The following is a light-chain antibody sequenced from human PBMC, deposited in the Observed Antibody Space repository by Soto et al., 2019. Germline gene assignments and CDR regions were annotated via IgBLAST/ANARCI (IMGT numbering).Light chain of an antibody. J-gene: IGLJ1*01. CDR3: SSYAGSNNLYV. CDR2: EVS. Sequence: QSVLTQPPSASGSPGQSVPISCPGTSSDVGGYNYVSWYQQHPGKAPKLMIYEVSKRPSGVPDRFSGSKSGNTASLTVSGLQAEDEADYYCSSYAGSNNLYVFGTGTKVTVL. CDR1: SSDVGGYNY. V-gene: IGLV2-8*01.